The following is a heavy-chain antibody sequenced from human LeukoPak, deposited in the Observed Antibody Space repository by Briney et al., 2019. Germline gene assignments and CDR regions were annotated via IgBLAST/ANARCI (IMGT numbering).Heavy chain of an antibody. Sequence: PGGSLRLSCAASGFTFSNYAMSWVRQAPGKGLEWVSAISGSGDSTYYADSVKGRFTISKDNSKNTLYLQMNSLRAEDTAVYYCAKSRGVAGFDYWGQGTLVTVSS. J-gene: IGHJ4*02. V-gene: IGHV3-23*01. CDR3: AKSRGVAGFDY. CDR1: GFTFSNYA. D-gene: IGHD6-19*01. CDR2: ISGSGDST.